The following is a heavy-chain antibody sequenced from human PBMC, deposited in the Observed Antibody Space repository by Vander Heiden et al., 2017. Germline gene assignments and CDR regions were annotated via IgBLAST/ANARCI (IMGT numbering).Heavy chain of an antibody. CDR1: GFTFSSYA. D-gene: IGHD3-22*01. CDR3: ARDHGPSSGDYYYYGMDV. Sequence: QVQLVESGGAVVRPGRSLSLPCAASGFTFSSYAMHWVRQAPGKGLEWVAVIWYDGSNKYYADSVKGRFTISRDNSKNTLYRQMNSLRAEETAVYYCARDHGPSSGDYYYYGMDVWCQGTTVNVSS. V-gene: IGHV3-33*01. CDR2: IWYDGSNK. J-gene: IGHJ6*02.